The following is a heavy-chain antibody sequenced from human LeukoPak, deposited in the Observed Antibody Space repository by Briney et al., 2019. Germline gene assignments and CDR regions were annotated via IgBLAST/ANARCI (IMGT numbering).Heavy chain of an antibody. J-gene: IGHJ4*02. Sequence: PGGSLRLSCAASGFTFSSYWMTWVRQAPGKGLEWVSVIYSGGSTYYADSVKGRFTISRDNSKNTLYLQMNSLRAEDTAVYYCARDTTTTGFSWELDYWGQGTLVTVSS. CDR1: GFTFSSYW. V-gene: IGHV3-53*01. CDR2: IYSGGST. D-gene: IGHD1-1*01. CDR3: ARDTTTTGFSWELDY.